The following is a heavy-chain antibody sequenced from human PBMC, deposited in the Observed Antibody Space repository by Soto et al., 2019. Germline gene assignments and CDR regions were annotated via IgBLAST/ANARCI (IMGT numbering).Heavy chain of an antibody. D-gene: IGHD2-8*01. CDR2: INPKSGGT. Sequence: ASVKLSCMASGYSFPDYHIHWVRQAPGQGLECMGRINPKSGGTSTAQKFQGWVAMTTDTSISTASMELTRLTSDDTAIYYCARGDSTDCSNGVCSFFYNHDMDVWGQGTTVTVSS. V-gene: IGHV1-2*04. CDR1: GYSFPDYH. CDR3: ARGDSTDCSNGVCSFFYNHDMDV. J-gene: IGHJ6*02.